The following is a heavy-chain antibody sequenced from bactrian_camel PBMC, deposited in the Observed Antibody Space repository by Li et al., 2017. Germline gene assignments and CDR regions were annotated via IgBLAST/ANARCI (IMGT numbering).Heavy chain of an antibody. CDR1: GYIVSRYC. J-gene: IGHJ6*01. D-gene: IGHD1*01. CDR3: AAATAYRCSSVPYVTDFGY. CDR2: IDRYLRI. Sequence: HVQLVESGGGSVQAGGSLRLSCAASGYIVSRYCMGWFRQAPGKERERVASIDRYLRINYTDSVKARFTISKDNAKNSLDLQMNSLTPEDTAMYYCAAATAYRCSSVPYVTDFGYWGQGTQVTVS. V-gene: IGHV3S53*01.